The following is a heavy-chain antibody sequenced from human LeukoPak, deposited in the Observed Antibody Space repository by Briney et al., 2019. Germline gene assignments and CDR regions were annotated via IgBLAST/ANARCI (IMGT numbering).Heavy chain of an antibody. J-gene: IGHJ4*02. V-gene: IGHV4-59*12. D-gene: IGHD3-10*01. CDR2: IYYSGST. CDR1: GGSISSYY. CDR3: TRGGYGPGSHYRN. Sequence: SETLSLTCAVSGGSISSYYWSWIRQPPGKGLEWIGYIYYSGSTNYNPSLKSRVTISVDTSKNQFSLKLSSVIAADTAVYYCTRGGYGPGSHYRNWGQGTLVTVSS.